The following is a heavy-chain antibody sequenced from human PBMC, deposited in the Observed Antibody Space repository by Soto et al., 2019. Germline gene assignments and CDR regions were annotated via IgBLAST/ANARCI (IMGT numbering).Heavy chain of an antibody. Sequence: PSETLSLTCTVSGGSISSYYWSWIRQPPGKGLEWIGYIYYSGSTNYNPSLKSRVTISVDTSKNQFSLKLSSVTAADTAVYYCAANPSAGSPIAAAGLYYWGQGTLVTVSS. J-gene: IGHJ4*02. CDR2: IYYSGST. V-gene: IGHV4-59*01. D-gene: IGHD6-13*01. CDR3: AANPSAGSPIAAAGLYY. CDR1: GGSISSYY.